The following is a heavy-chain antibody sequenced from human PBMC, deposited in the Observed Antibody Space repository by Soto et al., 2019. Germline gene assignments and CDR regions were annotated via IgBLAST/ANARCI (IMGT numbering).Heavy chain of an antibody. CDR3: ARWGYAARFGY. J-gene: IGHJ4*02. CDR2: IFHDGTA. CDR1: GVSISSGNW. V-gene: IGHV4-4*02. Sequence: PSETLSLTCAVSGVSISSGNWWTWVRQTPQRGLEYIGEIFHDGTANYYPSFERRVAISVDTSKNQSSLKLSSVTAADTAVYYCARWGYAARFGYWGQGTLVTVSS. D-gene: IGHD5-12*01.